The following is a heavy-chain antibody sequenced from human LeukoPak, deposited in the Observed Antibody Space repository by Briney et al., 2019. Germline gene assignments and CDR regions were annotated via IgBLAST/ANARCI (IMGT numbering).Heavy chain of an antibody. V-gene: IGHV4-59*01. CDR3: ARYRASGNYKWFDP. CDR1: GGSISSYY. J-gene: IGHJ5*02. D-gene: IGHD3-10*01. Sequence: PSETLSLTCTVSGGSISSYYWSWIRQPPGEGLEWIGYNYYTGSTNYNPSLKSRVTISIATSKNQFSLKVNSVTAADTAVYYCARYRASGNYKWFDPWGQGTLVTVSS. CDR2: NYYTGST.